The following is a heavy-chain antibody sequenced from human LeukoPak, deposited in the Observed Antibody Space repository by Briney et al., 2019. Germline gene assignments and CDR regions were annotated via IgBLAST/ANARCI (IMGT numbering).Heavy chain of an antibody. CDR1: GFTFSSYW. CDR3: ARDRGNSDPGDWFDS. Sequence: GGSLRLSCAASGFTFSSYWMSWIRQAPGKGLEWVSYISGSGSTVYYAASVGGRFTISRDNAKNSLFLQMNSLRAEDTAVYYCARDRGNSDPGDWFDSWGQGTLVTVSS. D-gene: IGHD4-23*01. V-gene: IGHV3-11*01. J-gene: IGHJ5*01. CDR2: ISGSGSTV.